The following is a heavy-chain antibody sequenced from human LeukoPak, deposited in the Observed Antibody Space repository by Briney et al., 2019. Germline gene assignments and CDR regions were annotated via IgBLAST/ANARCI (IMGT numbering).Heavy chain of an antibody. CDR1: GFTLSSYG. V-gene: IGHV3-33*01. D-gene: IGHD3-10*01. CDR3: ARDCYYGSGSCLDY. J-gene: IGHJ4*02. CDR2: IWYDGSNK. Sequence: GGSLRLSCAASGFTLSSYGMHWVRQAPGEGLEWVAFIWYDGSNKYYADSVKGRFTISRDNSKNTLYLQMNCLRAEDTAVYYCARDCYYGSGSCLDYWGQGTLVTVSS.